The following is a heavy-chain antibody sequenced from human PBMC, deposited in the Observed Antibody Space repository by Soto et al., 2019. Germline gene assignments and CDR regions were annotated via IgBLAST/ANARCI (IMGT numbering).Heavy chain of an antibody. D-gene: IGHD3-3*01. J-gene: IGHJ6*02. CDR1: GFTFRKYV. CDR3: AKDQGFLEWIPQGGLDV. Sequence: EVQLLESGGGLAQPGGSLRLSCEVSGFTFRKYVMTWVRQAPGKGLEWVSSLSSTGGSTYYADSVKGRFTVSRDNSKNTLFQQMNSLRAEDTAIYYFAKDQGFLEWIPQGGLDVWGPGTTVAVSS. CDR2: LSSTGGST. V-gene: IGHV3-23*01.